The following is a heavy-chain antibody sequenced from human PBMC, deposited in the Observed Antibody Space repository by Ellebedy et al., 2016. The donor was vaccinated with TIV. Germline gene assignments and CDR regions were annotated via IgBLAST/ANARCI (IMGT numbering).Heavy chain of an antibody. Sequence: SETLSLTCTVSGGSISSGGYYWGWIRQPPGKGLEWIGSIYYSGSTYYNPSLKSRVTISVDTSKNQFSLKLSSVTAADTAVYYCAMWEGGSGYFDYWGQGTLVTVSS. CDR3: AMWEGGSGYFDY. CDR2: IYYSGST. CDR1: GGSISSGGYY. D-gene: IGHD1-26*01. J-gene: IGHJ4*02. V-gene: IGHV4-39*01.